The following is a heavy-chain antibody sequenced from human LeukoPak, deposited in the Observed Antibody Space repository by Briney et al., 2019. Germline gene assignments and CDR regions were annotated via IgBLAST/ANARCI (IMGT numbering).Heavy chain of an antibody. V-gene: IGHV3-53*01. CDR2: IYTGATT. Sequence: PEGSLRLSCAVSGLIVSKNQMSWVRQAPGKGLEWVSIIYTGATTYYADSVKGRFTISRDNSKNTLYLQINSLRTEDTAMYYCARETFSYFDYWGQGTLVTVSS. CDR1: GLIVSKNQ. D-gene: IGHD3-16*01. J-gene: IGHJ4*02. CDR3: ARETFSYFDY.